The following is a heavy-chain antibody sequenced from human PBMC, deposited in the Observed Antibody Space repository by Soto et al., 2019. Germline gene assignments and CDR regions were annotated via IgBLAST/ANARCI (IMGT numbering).Heavy chain of an antibody. Sequence: QVMLEESGGGVVQPGRSLRLSCAASGFSFRTFGMHWVRQAPGKGLEWVAVIWYDGSKTYYADSVKGRFTISRDNSKNTLYLQMNSLIAADTAVYYCARISPDKGGIDSWCQGTLVTVSS. CDR2: IWYDGSKT. D-gene: IGHD3-16*01. CDR3: ARISPDKGGIDS. J-gene: IGHJ4*02. CDR1: GFSFRTFG. V-gene: IGHV3-33*01.